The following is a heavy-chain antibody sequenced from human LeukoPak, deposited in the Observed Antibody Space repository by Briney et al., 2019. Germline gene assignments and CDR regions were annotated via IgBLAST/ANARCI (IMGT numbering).Heavy chain of an antibody. Sequence: GGSLRLSCAASGFTFTIYWMRWVRHAPGKGLVWVSRINSDGSSTNYADSVKGRFTISRDNAKNTRYLQMNSLRAEDTAVYYCAREQICSSAGCYLHAFHIWRQRTMLTVPS. CDR3: AREQICSSAGCYLHAFHI. V-gene: IGHV3-74*01. CDR2: INSDGSST. D-gene: IGHD2-15*01. CDR1: GFTFTIYW. J-gene: IGHJ3*02.